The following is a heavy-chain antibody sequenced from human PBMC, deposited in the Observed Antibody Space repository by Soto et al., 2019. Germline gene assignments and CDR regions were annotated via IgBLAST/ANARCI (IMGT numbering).Heavy chain of an antibody. D-gene: IGHD4-4*01. CDR3: ARDPTTPLRGYYYYGMDV. J-gene: IGHJ6*02. Sequence: HPGGSLRLSCAASGFTFSSYGMHWVRQAPGKGLEWVAVIWYDGSNKYYADSVKGRFTISRDNSKNTLYLQMNSLRAEDTAVYYCARDPTTPLRGYYYYGMDVWGQGTTVTVSS. CDR2: IWYDGSNK. V-gene: IGHV3-33*01. CDR1: GFTFSSYG.